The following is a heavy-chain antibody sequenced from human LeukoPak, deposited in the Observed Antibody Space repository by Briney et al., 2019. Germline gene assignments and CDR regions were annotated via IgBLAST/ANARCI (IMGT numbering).Heavy chain of an antibody. CDR3: AKDLEYSSSWYTHS. Sequence: GRSLRLSCAASGFTFSSYGMHWVRQAPGKGLEWVAVISYDGSNKYYADSVKGRFTISRDNSKNTLYLQMNSLGAEDTAVYYCAKDLEYSSSWYTHSWGQGTLVTVSS. V-gene: IGHV3-30*18. CDR1: GFTFSSYG. D-gene: IGHD6-13*01. J-gene: IGHJ4*02. CDR2: ISYDGSNK.